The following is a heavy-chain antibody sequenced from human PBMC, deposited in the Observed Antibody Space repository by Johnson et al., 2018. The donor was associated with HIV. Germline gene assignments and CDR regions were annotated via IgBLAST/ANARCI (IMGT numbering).Heavy chain of an antibody. CDR1: GFSFSDYY. CDR3: AKDLWGGSYLDVFDI. J-gene: IGHJ3*02. CDR2: ISSSRSNI. D-gene: IGHD1-26*01. V-gene: IGHV3-11*04. Sequence: VQVVESGGGLVKPGGSLRLSCAASGFSFSDYYMSWIRQAPGKGLEWVSYISSSRSNIYYADSVKGRFTISRYNAKNSLYLQMNSLRPEDTAVYHCAKDLWGGSYLDVFDIWGPGTMVTVSS.